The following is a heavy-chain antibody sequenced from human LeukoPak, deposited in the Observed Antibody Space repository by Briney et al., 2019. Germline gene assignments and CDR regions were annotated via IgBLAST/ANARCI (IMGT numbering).Heavy chain of an antibody. CDR1: GFTFSSYS. CDR3: ARDSDLRFLEWLDYGMDV. V-gene: IGHV3-48*02. J-gene: IGHJ6*02. CDR2: ISSSSSTI. D-gene: IGHD3-3*01. Sequence: PGGSLRLSCAASGFTFSSYSMNWVRQAPGKGLEWVSYISSSSSTIYYADSVKGRFTISRDNAKNSLYLQMNSLRDEDTAVYYCARDSDLRFLEWLDYGMDVWGQGTTVTVSS.